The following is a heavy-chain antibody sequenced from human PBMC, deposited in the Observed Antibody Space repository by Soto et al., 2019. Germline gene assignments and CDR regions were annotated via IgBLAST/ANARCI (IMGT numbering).Heavy chain of an antibody. Sequence: GSLRLSCAASGFTLRSSWMYWVRQAPGKGLEWVANIDLDGSTIYYADSVKGRFTISRDNAKNSLYLQMNSLRAEDTAVYYCARGPYDYVWGSDPPHFDYWGQGTLVTVSS. CDR2: IDLDGSTI. D-gene: IGHD3-16*02. CDR3: ARGPYDYVWGSDPPHFDY. J-gene: IGHJ4*02. CDR1: GFTLRSSW. V-gene: IGHV3-7*03.